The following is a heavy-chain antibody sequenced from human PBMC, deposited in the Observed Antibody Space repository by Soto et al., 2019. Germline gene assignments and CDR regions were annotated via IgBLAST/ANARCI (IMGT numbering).Heavy chain of an antibody. CDR2: ISAHNGNT. CDR3: ARESWQWLDS. D-gene: IGHD3-10*01. V-gene: IGHV1-18*01. CDR1: GYTFTNYG. Sequence: QVQLVQSGTEVKKPGASVKVCCKACGYTFTNYGVNWVRQAPGQGLEWMGWISAHNGNTSYVQKFKGRVTMNTDTSTNTAYLDRRSLRSAATYVYSCARESWQWLDSWGQGTMVTISP. J-gene: IGHJ5*01.